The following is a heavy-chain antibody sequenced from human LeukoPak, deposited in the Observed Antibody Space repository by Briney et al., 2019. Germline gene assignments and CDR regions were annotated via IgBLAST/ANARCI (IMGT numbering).Heavy chain of an antibody. J-gene: IGHJ5*02. D-gene: IGHD6-6*01. CDR2: IYYSGST. V-gene: IGHV4-31*03. CDR1: GGSISSGGYY. Sequence: SQTLSLTCTVSGGSISSGGYYWSWIRQHPGKGLEWIGYIYYSGSTYYNPSLKSRVTISVDTSKNQFSLKLSSVTAADTAVYYCARGGRIAAHPGRLDPWGQGTLVTVSS. CDR3: ARGGRIAAHPGRLDP.